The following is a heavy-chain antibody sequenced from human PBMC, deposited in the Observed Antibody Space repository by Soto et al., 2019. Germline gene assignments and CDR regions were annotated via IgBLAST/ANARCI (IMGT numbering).Heavy chain of an antibody. J-gene: IGHJ3*02. CDR1: GGSISSSSYY. CDR3: ARQGIGLRSPFDI. CDR2: IYYSGST. D-gene: IGHD4-17*01. V-gene: IGHV4-39*01. Sequence: SETLSLTCTVSGGSISSSSYYWGWIRQPPGKGLEWIGSIYYSGSTYYNPSLKSRVTISVDTSKNQFSLKLSSVTAADTAVYYCARQGIGLRSPFDIWGQGTMVTVSS.